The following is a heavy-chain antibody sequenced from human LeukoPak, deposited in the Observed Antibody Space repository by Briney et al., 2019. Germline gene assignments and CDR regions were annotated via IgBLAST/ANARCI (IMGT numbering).Heavy chain of an antibody. J-gene: IGHJ4*02. V-gene: IGHV4-39*01. CDR3: ALNRGSGWYFHY. D-gene: IGHD6-19*01. CDR2: IYYSGST. Sequence: SETLSLTCTVSGGSISSSSYYWGWIRQPRGKGLEWIGSIYYSGSTYYNPSLKSRVTISVDTSKNQFSLKLSSVTAADTAVYYCALNRGSGWYFHYWGQGTLVTVSS. CDR1: GGSISSSSYY.